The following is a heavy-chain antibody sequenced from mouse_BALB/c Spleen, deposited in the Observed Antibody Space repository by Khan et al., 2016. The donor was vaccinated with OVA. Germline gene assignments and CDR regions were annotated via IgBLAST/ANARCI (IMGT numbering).Heavy chain of an antibody. CDR2: ISSGGHYT. D-gene: IGHD1-1*01. CDR1: GFTFSTYG. V-gene: IGHV5-6*01. J-gene: IGHJ3*01. CDR3: ARLAYYYNSEGFAY. Sequence: EVELVESGGDLVKPGGSLKLSCAASGFTFSTYGMSWVRQTPDMRLEWVATISSGGHYTYYPDSVKGRFTISRDNAKNTLYLQMSSQKSEDTAIYYCARLAYYYNSEGFAYWGQGTLVTVSA.